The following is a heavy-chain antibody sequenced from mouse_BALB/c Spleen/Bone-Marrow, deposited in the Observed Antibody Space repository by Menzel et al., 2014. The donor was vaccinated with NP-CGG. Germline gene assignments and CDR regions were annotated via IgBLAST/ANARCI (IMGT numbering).Heavy chain of an antibody. Sequence: VQLQQSGPELVQPGASLKLSCGTSGYTFTEYTIHWVKQSHGKSLEWIGGINPNNGGTSYNQKFKGKVTLSVDKSSNTAYIELRSLTSEDSAVYFCARRVYSDYDDAMDYWGQGTTVTVSS. V-gene: IGHV1-22*01. CDR1: GYTFTEYT. CDR3: ARRVYSDYDDAMDY. D-gene: IGHD2-4*01. CDR2: INPNNGGT. J-gene: IGHJ4*01.